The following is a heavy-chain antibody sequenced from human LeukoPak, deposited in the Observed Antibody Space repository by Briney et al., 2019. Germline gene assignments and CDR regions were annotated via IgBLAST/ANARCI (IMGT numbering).Heavy chain of an antibody. Sequence: PSETLSLTCTVSGGSISSYYWSWIRQPAGKGLEWIGRIHTRGSTNYNPSLKSRVTMSVDTSKNQFSLKLSSVTAADTAVYYCARERRGVYCTNGVCHGTYYFDYWGQGTLVTVSS. CDR3: ARERRGVYCTNGVCHGTYYFDY. CDR1: GGSISSYY. CDR2: IHTRGST. J-gene: IGHJ4*02. D-gene: IGHD2-8*01. V-gene: IGHV4-4*07.